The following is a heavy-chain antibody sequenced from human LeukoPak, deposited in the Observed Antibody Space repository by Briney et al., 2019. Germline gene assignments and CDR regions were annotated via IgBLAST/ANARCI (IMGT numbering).Heavy chain of an antibody. D-gene: IGHD6-19*01. Sequence: GGSLRLSCAASGFTFSGSAMHWVRQASGKGLEWVGRIRSKANSYATAYAATVKGRFTFSRDDSKNTAYLQMNSLKTEDTAVYYCTPGIAVAFWGQGTLVTVSS. CDR3: TPGIAVAF. J-gene: IGHJ4*02. CDR1: GFTFSGSA. V-gene: IGHV3-73*01. CDR2: IRSKANSYAT.